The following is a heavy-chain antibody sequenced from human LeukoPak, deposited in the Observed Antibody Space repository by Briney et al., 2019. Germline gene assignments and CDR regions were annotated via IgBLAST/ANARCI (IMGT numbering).Heavy chain of an antibody. CDR1: GFTFAGYT. CDR3: ARSGFGVLYYYGMDV. J-gene: IGHJ6*02. Sequence: GGSLRLSCAASGFTFAGYTMHWVRQAPGKGLEWVSIIYSGDSTYYADSVKGRFTISRDNSKNTLWLQMNSLRAEDTAVYYCARSGFGVLYYYGMDVWGQGTTVTVSS. V-gene: IGHV3-66*01. D-gene: IGHD3-10*01. CDR2: IYSGDST.